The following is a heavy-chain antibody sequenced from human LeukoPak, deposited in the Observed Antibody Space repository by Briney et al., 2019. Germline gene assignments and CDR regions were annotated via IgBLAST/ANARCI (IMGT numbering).Heavy chain of an antibody. V-gene: IGHV4-31*03. CDR2: IHPSGML. J-gene: IGHJ4*01. D-gene: IGHD5-24*01. Sequence: SQTLSLTCTVSGASFSSGDQYWNWIRQSPGKGLEWIGSIHPSGMLYNNPSLESRVTISIDTSKNQFSLNLNSVTAADTAVYFCARGQYSRDLGYWGQGTLVTVSS. CDR3: ARGQYSRDLGY. CDR1: GASFSSGDQY.